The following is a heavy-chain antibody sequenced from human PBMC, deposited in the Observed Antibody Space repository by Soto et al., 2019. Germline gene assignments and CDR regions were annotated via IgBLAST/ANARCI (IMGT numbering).Heavy chain of an antibody. CDR2: ISYDGSNK. Sequence: QVQLVESGGGVVQPGRSLRLSCAASGFTFSSYGMHWVRQAPGKGLEWVAVISYDGSNKYYADSVKGRFTISRDNSKNTLYLQMNSLRAEDTAVYYCANIPIARDGYNSSSSMGGPWGQGTLVTVSS. D-gene: IGHD1-1*01. J-gene: IGHJ5*02. CDR1: GFTFSSYG. CDR3: ANIPIARDGYNSSSSMGGP. V-gene: IGHV3-30*18.